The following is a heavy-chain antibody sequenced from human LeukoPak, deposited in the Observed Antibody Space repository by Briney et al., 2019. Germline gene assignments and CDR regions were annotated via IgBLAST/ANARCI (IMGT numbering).Heavy chain of an antibody. V-gene: IGHV1-69*02. J-gene: IGHJ4*02. Sequence: SVKVSCKASGGTFSSYTISWVRQAPGQGLEWMGRIIPILGIANYAQKFQGRVTITADKSTSTAYMELSSLRSEDTAVYHCARGMRGVIRSFDYWGQGTLVTVSS. CDR1: GGTFSSYT. D-gene: IGHD3-10*01. CDR2: IIPILGIA. CDR3: ARGMRGVIRSFDY.